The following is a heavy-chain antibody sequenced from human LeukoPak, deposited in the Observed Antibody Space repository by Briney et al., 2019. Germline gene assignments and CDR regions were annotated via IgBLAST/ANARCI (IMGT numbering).Heavy chain of an antibody. V-gene: IGHV3-9*01. CDR2: ISWNSSSI. Sequence: PGRSQSLSCAASGFILDVYATHWARQAPGKGLEWLSDISWNSSSIGYEDSVKGRLIISRDNAKNSMYLQKHSLRAEDTALYYCAKDRKGGPYYYGMDVWGQGTTVTVSS. J-gene: IGHJ6*02. D-gene: IGHD3-16*01. CDR1: GFILDVYA. CDR3: AKDRKGGPYYYGMDV.